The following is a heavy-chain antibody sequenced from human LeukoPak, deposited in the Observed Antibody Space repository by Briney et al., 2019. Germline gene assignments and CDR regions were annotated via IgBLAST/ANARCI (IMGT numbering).Heavy chain of an antibody. J-gene: IGHJ4*02. CDR1: GITFSSYA. V-gene: IGHV3-23*01. Sequence: PGGSLRLSCAASGITFSSYAMSWVRQAPGQGLEWVSAISGSGGSTYYADSVKGRFTISRDNSKNTLYLQMNSLRAEDTAVYYCAKAAYDILTGCDYWGQGTLVTVSS. CDR3: AKAAYDILTGCDY. CDR2: ISGSGGST. D-gene: IGHD3-9*01.